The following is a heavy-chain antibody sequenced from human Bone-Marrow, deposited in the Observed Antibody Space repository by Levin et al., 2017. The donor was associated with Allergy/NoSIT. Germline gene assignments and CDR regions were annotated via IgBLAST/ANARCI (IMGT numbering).Heavy chain of an antibody. Sequence: RASETLSLTCTVSGGSISSGSYYWSWIRQPAGKGLEWIGRIYTSGSTNYNPSLKSRVTISVDTSKNQFSLKLSSVTAADTAVYYCARVSDYDILTGPTNAGYMDVWGKGTTVTVSS. V-gene: IGHV4-61*02. J-gene: IGHJ6*03. CDR1: GGSISSGSYY. D-gene: IGHD3-9*01. CDR3: ARVSDYDILTGPTNAGYMDV. CDR2: IYTSGST.